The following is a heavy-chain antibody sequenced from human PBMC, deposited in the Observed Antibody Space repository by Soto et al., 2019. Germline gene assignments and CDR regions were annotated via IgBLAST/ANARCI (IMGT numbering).Heavy chain of an antibody. CDR1: GYTFTSYD. CDR3: ASDIVARNWFDP. CDR2: MNPNSGNT. Sequence: VASVKVSCKASGYTFTSYDINWVRQATGQGLEWMGWMNPNSGNTGYAQKFQGRVTMTRNTSISTAYMELSSLRSEDTAVYYCASDIVARNWFDPWGQGTLVTVSS. J-gene: IGHJ5*02. V-gene: IGHV1-8*01. D-gene: IGHD5-12*01.